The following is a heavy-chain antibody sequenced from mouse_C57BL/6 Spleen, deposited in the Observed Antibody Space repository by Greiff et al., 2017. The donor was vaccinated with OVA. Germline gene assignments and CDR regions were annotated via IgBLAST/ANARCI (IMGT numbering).Heavy chain of an antibody. D-gene: IGHD2-1*01. J-gene: IGHJ3*01. CDR2: IDPSDSYT. Sequence: QVQLQQSGAELVKPGASVKLSCKASGYTFTSYWMQWVKQRPGQGLEWIGEIDPSDSYTNYNQKFKGKATLTVDTSSSTAYMQLSSLTSEDSAVYYCARIYYGNYSFAYWGQGTLVTVSA. V-gene: IGHV1-50*01. CDR3: ARIYYGNYSFAY. CDR1: GYTFTSYW.